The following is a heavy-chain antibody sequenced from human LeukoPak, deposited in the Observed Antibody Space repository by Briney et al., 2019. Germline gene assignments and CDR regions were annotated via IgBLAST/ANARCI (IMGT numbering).Heavy chain of an antibody. CDR2: IYYSGST. V-gene: IGHV4-59*08. Sequence: PSETLSLTCTVSGGSISSYYWSWIRQPPGKGLEWIGYIYYSGSTNCNPSLKSRVTISVDTSKNQFSLKLSSVTAADTAVYYCARARYSSSSGYFDYWGQGTLVTVSS. J-gene: IGHJ4*02. D-gene: IGHD6-6*01. CDR3: ARARYSSSSGYFDY. CDR1: GGSISSYY.